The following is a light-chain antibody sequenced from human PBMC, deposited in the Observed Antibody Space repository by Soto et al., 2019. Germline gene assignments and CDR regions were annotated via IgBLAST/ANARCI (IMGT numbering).Light chain of an antibody. CDR3: SSYEGSTNYV. Sequence: QSALTQPPSASGSPGQSVAISCTGTSSDVGGYNYVSWYQLHPGKAPKLMIYEVNMRPSGVPDRFSGSKSGNTASLTVSGLRAEDVADSSCSSYEGSTNYVFRTGTKLTVL. CDR1: SSDVGGYNY. CDR2: EVN. V-gene: IGLV2-8*01. J-gene: IGLJ1*01.